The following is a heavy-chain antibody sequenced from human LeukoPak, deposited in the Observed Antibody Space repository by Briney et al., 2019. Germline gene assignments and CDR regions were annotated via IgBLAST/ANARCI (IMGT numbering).Heavy chain of an antibody. CDR3: ARTIVVVPAAIGGLDFDP. Sequence: ASVKVSCKASGYTFTGYYMHWVRQAPGQGLEWMGWINPNSGGTNYAQKFQGRVTMTRDTSISTAYMELSRLRSDDTAAYYCARTIVVVPAAIGGLDFDPWGQGTLVTVSS. CDR1: GYTFTGYY. CDR2: INPNSGGT. D-gene: IGHD2-2*01. V-gene: IGHV1-2*02. J-gene: IGHJ5*02.